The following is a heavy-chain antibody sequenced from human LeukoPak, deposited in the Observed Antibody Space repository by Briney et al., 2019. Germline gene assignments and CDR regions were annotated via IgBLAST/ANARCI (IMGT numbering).Heavy chain of an antibody. CDR1: TFKNYA. J-gene: IGHJ6*03. CDR3: AKALREGHRPVYTYCYMAV. Sequence: PGGSLRLSCAITFKNYAVTWVRQAPGTGLEGVSSISGRGTETYYADSVQGRFTISKDTSGSTVFLPMNSLRADDTAVYYCAKALREGHRPVYTYCYMAVWGQGTTVTVSS. CDR2: ISGRGTET. V-gene: IGHV3-23*01. D-gene: IGHD5-24*01.